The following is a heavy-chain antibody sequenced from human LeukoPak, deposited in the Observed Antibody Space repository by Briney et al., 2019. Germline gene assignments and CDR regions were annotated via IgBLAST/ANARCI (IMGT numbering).Heavy chain of an antibody. CDR3: ARVRLPNCGFDP. CDR1: GGSFSGYY. V-gene: IGHV4-34*01. D-gene: IGHD5-18*01. J-gene: IGHJ5*02. CDR2: INHSGSI. Sequence: SETLSLTCAVYGGSFSGYYWSWIRQPPGKGLEWIGEINHSGSINYNPSLKSRVTISVDTSKNQFSLKLSSVTAADTAVYYCARVRLPNCGFDPWGQGTLVTVSS.